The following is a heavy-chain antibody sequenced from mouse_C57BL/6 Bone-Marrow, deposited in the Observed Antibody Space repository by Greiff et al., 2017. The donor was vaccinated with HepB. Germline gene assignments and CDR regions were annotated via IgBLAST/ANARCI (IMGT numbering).Heavy chain of an antibody. V-gene: IGHV1-74*01. CDR1: GYTFTSYW. CDR2: IHPSDSDT. CDR3: AIDNYYGEKDYAMDY. Sequence: VQLQQPGAELVKPGASVKVSCKASGYTFTSYWMHWVKQRPGQGLEWIGRIHPSDSDTNYNQKFKGKATLTVDKSSSTAYMQLSSLTSEVSAVYYCAIDNYYGEKDYAMDYWGQGTSVTVSS. D-gene: IGHD1-1*01. J-gene: IGHJ4*01.